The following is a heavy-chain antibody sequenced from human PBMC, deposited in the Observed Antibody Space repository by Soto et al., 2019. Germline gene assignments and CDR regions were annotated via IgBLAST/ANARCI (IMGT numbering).Heavy chain of an antibody. CDR2: ITVGTGNT. CDR1: GFIFTSFG. CDR3: AAADSSGYYGG. Sequence: TSGKVCFKASGFIFTSFGLQWVRQARGQRLEWIGWITVGTGNTNYAQKFQERVTITRDMSRSTAYMELRSLRSEDTAGYYCAAADSSGYYGGWGQGTQVTVSS. J-gene: IGHJ4*02. D-gene: IGHD3-22*01. V-gene: IGHV1-58*01.